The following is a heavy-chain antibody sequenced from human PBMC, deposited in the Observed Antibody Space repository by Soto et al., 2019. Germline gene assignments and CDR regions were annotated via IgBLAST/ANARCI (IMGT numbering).Heavy chain of an antibody. V-gene: IGHV3-33*01. D-gene: IGHD2-2*01. J-gene: IGHJ4*02. CDR1: GFTFSSYG. CDR2: IWYDGSNK. Sequence: QVQLVESGGGVVQPGRSLRLSCAASGFTFSSYGMHWVRQAPGKGLEWVAVIWYDGSNKYYADSVKGRFTISRDNSKNTLYLQMNSLRAEDTAVYYCARDAEYLLYYFDYWGQGTLVTVSS. CDR3: ARDAEYLLYYFDY.